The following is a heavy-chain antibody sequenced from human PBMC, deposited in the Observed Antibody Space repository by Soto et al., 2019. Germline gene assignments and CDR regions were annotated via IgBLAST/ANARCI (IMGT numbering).Heavy chain of an antibody. D-gene: IGHD6-19*01. CDR3: ARTRAVWFDP. CDR1: GGSISSGGYS. J-gene: IGHJ5*02. V-gene: IGHV4-30-2*03. Sequence: SETLSLTCAVSGGSISSGGYSWSWIRQPPGKGLEWIGYIYYSGSTNYNPSLKSRVTISVDTSKNQFSLKLSSVTAADTAVYYCARTRAVWFDPWGQGTLVTVSS. CDR2: IYYSGST.